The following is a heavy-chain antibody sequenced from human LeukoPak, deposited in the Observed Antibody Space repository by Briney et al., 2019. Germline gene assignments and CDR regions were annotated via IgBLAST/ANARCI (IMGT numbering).Heavy chain of an antibody. Sequence: SQTLSLTCAISGDSVSRNSVAWNWIRQSPSRGLEWLGRTYYTSKWYTEYAVSVKSRISINPDTSKNQFSLQMNSVTPEDTAVHYCARGSWFDYWGQGTLVTVSS. CDR2: TYYTSKWYT. CDR1: GDSVSRNSVA. D-gene: IGHD6-13*01. J-gene: IGHJ4*02. V-gene: IGHV6-1*01. CDR3: ARGSWFDY.